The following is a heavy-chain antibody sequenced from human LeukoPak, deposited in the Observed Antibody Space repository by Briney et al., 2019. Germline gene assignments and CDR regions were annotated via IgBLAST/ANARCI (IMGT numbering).Heavy chain of an antibody. CDR1: GFTFSSYA. D-gene: IGHD4-11*01. J-gene: IGHJ6*02. CDR2: ISGSGGST. V-gene: IGHV3-23*01. Sequence: GGSLRLSCAASGFTFSSYAMSWVRQAPGKGLEWVSAISGSGGSTYYADSVKGRFTISRDNSKNTLYLQMNSLKAEDTAVYYCARKHDYSSLLGYYYYGMDVRGQGTTVTVSS. CDR3: ARKHDYSSLLGYYYYGMDV.